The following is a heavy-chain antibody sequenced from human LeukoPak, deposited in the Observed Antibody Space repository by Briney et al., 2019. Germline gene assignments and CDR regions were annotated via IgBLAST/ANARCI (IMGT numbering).Heavy chain of an antibody. Sequence: SETLSLTCSVSGGSISNRTSYWGWIRLAPGKGLEWIATIYYSGATYHNPSLKSRVTITVDTSRNQFSLRMNDVNAADTAVYYCAKSAVYDILTGYSDYWGQGTLVTVSS. J-gene: IGHJ4*02. CDR1: GGSISNRTSY. D-gene: IGHD3-9*01. CDR2: IYYSGAT. V-gene: IGHV4-39*01. CDR3: AKSAVYDILTGYSDY.